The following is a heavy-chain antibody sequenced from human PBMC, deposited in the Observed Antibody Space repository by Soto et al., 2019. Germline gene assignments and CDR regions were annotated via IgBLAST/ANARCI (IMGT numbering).Heavy chain of an antibody. V-gene: IGHV4-59*01. CDR2: IYHSGTT. CDR3: ANYDFGDYVVH. CDR1: GGSISSYY. Sequence: SETLSLTCTVSGGSISSYYWSWIRQPPGKGLEWIGYIYHSGTTNYNPSLKSRVTISVDTSKNQFSLNLSSVTAADTAVYYCANYDFGDYVVHWGHGILVTVSS. J-gene: IGHJ4*01. D-gene: IGHD4-17*01.